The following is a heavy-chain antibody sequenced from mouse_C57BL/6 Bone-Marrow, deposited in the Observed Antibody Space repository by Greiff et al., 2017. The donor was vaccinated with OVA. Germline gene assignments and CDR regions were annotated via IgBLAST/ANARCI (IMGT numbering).Heavy chain of an antibody. D-gene: IGHD6-1*01. CDR2: INPGSGGT. J-gene: IGHJ4*01. Sequence: QVQLQQSGAELVRPGTSVKVSCKASGYAFTNYLIEWVKQRPGQGLEWIGVINPGSGGTNYNEKFKGKATLTADKSSSTAYMQLSSLTSEDSAVYFCARPRRPYYYAMDYWGQGTSVTVSS. CDR1: GYAFTNYL. CDR3: ARPRRPYYYAMDY. V-gene: IGHV1-54*01.